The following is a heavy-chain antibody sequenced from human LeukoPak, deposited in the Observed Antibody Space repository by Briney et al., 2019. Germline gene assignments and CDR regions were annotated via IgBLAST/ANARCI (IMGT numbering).Heavy chain of an antibody. CDR3: ASTSIAVAGTSFDY. CDR1: GGSISSYF. CDR2: IYSSGSI. Sequence: SETLSLTCTFSGGSISSYFWSWIRQPAGKGLEWIGRIYSSGSINYNPSLKSRVTMSVDTSKNQFSLQLSSVTAADTAVYYCASTSIAVAGTSFDYWGQGTLVTVSS. D-gene: IGHD6-19*01. J-gene: IGHJ4*02. V-gene: IGHV4-4*07.